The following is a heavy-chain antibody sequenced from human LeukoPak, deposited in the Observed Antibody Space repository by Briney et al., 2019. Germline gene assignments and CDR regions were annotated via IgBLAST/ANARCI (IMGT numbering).Heavy chain of an antibody. CDR3: ARRRDGYNYVGTDY. D-gene: IGHD5-24*01. V-gene: IGHV5-51*01. CDR1: GYNVTNYW. Sequence: GESLKISCKGSGYNVTNYWIGWVRQMPGKGLEWMGIIYPGDSDTTYSPSFQGQVTISADKSISTAYLQWSSLKASDTAMYYCARRRDGYNYVGTDYWGQGTLVTVSS. CDR2: IYPGDSDT. J-gene: IGHJ4*02.